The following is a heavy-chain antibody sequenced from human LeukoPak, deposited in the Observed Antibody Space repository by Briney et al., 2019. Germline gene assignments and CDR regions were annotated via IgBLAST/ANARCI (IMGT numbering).Heavy chain of an antibody. CDR2: ISSSGSTI. CDR1: GFTFSSYE. V-gene: IGHV3-48*03. D-gene: IGHD6-13*01. J-gene: IGHJ6*03. CDR3: ARDRAAGRYYYYMDV. Sequence: GGSLRLSCAASGFTFSSYEMNWVRQAPGKGLEWVSYISSSGSTIYYADSVKGRLTISRDNAKNSLYLQMNSLRAEDTAVYYCARDRAAGRYYYYMDVWGKGTTVTISS.